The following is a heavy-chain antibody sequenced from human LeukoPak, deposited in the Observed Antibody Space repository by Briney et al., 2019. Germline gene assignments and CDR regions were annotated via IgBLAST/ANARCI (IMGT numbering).Heavy chain of an antibody. J-gene: IGHJ6*03. D-gene: IGHD6-19*01. Sequence: GWSVTVSCAASGCIFIRYEMNWLGQAAWKGLDGVSYISSSGSTIYYADCVKGRFTISRDNAKNSLYLQMNSVRAEDTAVYYCGRYGLGYYYMDVWGKGTTVTVSS. CDR2: ISSSGSTI. CDR3: GRYGLGYYYMDV. V-gene: IGHV3-48*03. CDR1: GCIFIRYE.